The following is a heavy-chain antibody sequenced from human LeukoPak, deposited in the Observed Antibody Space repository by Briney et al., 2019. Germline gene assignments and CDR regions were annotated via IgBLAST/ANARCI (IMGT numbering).Heavy chain of an antibody. CDR3: AKGRLGYYYGGTSLFDY. CDR1: GFTFSSYA. V-gene: IGHV3-23*01. D-gene: IGHD3-22*01. J-gene: IGHJ4*02. CDR2: ISGSGGST. Sequence: GGSLRLSCAASGFTFSSYAMSWVRQAPGKGLEWVSAISGSGGSTYYADSVKGRFTISRDNSKNTLYLQMNSLRAEDTAVYYCAKGRLGYYYGGTSLFDYWGQGTLVTVSS.